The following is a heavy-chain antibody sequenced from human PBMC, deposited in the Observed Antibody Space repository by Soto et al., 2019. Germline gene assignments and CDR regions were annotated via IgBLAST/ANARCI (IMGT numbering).Heavy chain of an antibody. CDR2: IGGSGDSS. CDR3: AKDPYDSSGFYDY. D-gene: IGHD3-22*01. V-gene: IGHV3-23*01. Sequence: SGGSLRLSCAASGFTFRSYAMSWVRQAPGKGLEWVSAIGGSGDSSYYADSVKGRFTISRDNSKNTLYLQMNSLRAGDTAVYYCAKDPYDSSGFYDYWGQGTLVTVSS. J-gene: IGHJ4*02. CDR1: GFTFRSYA.